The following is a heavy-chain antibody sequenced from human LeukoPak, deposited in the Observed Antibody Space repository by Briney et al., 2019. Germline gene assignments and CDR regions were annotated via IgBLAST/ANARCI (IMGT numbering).Heavy chain of an antibody. V-gene: IGHV3-74*01. CDR3: AKDKRDDYVWGSYPADY. Sequence: GGSLRLSCAASGFTFSNYWMHWVRQVPGKGLVWVSRINDDGSATFYADSVKGRFTISRDNAKNTLYLQMNSLRAEDTAVYYCAKDKRDDYVWGSYPADYWGQGTLVTVSS. J-gene: IGHJ4*02. D-gene: IGHD3-16*01. CDR1: GFTFSNYW. CDR2: INDDGSAT.